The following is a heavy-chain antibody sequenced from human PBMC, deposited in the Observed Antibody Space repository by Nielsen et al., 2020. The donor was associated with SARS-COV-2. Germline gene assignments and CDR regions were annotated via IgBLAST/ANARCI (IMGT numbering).Heavy chain of an antibody. D-gene: IGHD6-19*01. CDR2: ISSDGSEN. CDR1: GFTFRNYG. V-gene: IGHV3-30*03. J-gene: IGHJ6*02. CDR3: VTGGQWLVRHPYGMEV. Sequence: GGSLRLSCAAAGFTFRNYGMHWVRQTPGKGLEWVAVISSDGSENYYADSVEGRFTISRDNSNNTLYLHMNSLRVEDTAVYYCVTGGQWLVRHPYGMEVWGQGTTVTVSS.